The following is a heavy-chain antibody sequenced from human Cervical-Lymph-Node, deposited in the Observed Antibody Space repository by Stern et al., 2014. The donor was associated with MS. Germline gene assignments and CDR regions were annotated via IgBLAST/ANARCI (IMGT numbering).Heavy chain of an antibody. D-gene: IGHD6-19*01. V-gene: IGHV3-11*01. CDR3: ARDSPSWGWCFDY. Sequence: VQLVESGGGLVKPGGSLRLSCAASGFTFSDYYMSWIRQAPGQGLEWVSYISSSGRPIYYADSVKGQFTISRDNAKHSLYLEMNSLRAEDTAVYYCARDSPSWGWCFDYWGQGTLVTVSS. J-gene: IGHJ4*02. CDR2: ISSSGRPI. CDR1: GFTFSDYY.